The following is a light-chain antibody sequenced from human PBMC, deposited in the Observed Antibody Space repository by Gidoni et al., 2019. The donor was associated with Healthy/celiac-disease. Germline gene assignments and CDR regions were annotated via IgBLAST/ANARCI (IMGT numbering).Light chain of an antibody. CDR3: AVWDDSLNGRV. V-gene: IGLV1-44*01. CDR1: SSNIGSNT. J-gene: IGLJ3*02. CDR2: SNN. Sequence: QSVLTQPPSASGTPGQRVTISCSGSSSNIGSNTVNWYQPLPGTAPKLLIYSNNPRPSGVPDRFSGSKSGTSASLAISGLQSEDEADYYCAVWDDSLNGRVFGGGTKLTVL.